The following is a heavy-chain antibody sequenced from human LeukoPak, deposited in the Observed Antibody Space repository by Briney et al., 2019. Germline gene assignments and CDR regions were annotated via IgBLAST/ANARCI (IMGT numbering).Heavy chain of an antibody. D-gene: IGHD6-19*01. J-gene: IGHJ4*02. CDR3: ARLQAGDSSRDDY. Sequence: PSETLSLTCAVYGGSFSGYYWSWIRQPPGKGLEWIGEINHSGSTNYNPSLKSRVTISVDTSKNQFSLKLSSVTAADTAVYYCARLQAGDSSRDDYWGQGTLVTVSS. CDR2: INHSGST. CDR1: GGSFSGYY. V-gene: IGHV4-34*01.